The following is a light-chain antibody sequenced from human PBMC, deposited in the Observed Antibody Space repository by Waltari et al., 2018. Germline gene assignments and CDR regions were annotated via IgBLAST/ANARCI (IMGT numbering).Light chain of an antibody. J-gene: IGKJ1*01. CDR1: HSVSRT. CDR3: QQYVRLPVT. V-gene: IGKV3-20*01. Sequence: EIVLTQHPGTLSLSPGERATISCRASHSVSRTLAWYQQKPGQAPRLLIYGASTRATGIPDRFSGSGSGTDFSLTISRLEPEDFAVYYCQQYVRLPVTFGQGTKVEIK. CDR2: GAS.